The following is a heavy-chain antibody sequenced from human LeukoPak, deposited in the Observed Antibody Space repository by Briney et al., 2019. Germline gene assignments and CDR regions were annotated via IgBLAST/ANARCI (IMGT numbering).Heavy chain of an antibody. CDR2: MYLSGTT. D-gene: IGHD3-22*01. J-gene: IGHJ4*02. CDR1: DFTFNNVA. CDR3: AGLVGRYSSGLYYYYFDY. Sequence: PGGSLRLSCAASDFTFNNVAMNWVRQPPGKGLEWIGEMYLSGTTHSNPSVKSRVTISIDKSKNQFFLNLSSVTAADTAVYYCAGLVGRYSSGLYYYYFDYWGQGTLVTVSS. V-gene: IGHV4-4*02.